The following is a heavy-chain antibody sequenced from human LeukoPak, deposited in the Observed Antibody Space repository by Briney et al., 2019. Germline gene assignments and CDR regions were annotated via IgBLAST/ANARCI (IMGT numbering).Heavy chain of an antibody. Sequence: ASVKVSCKASGGTFSSYAISWVRQAPGQGLEWMGGIIPIFGTANYAQKFQGRVTMTEDTSTDTAYMELSSLRSEDTAVYYCAAFSGIVGACDYWGQGTLVTVSS. D-gene: IGHD1-26*01. CDR1: GGTFSSYA. CDR2: IIPIFGTA. CDR3: AAFSGIVGACDY. J-gene: IGHJ4*02. V-gene: IGHV1-69*06.